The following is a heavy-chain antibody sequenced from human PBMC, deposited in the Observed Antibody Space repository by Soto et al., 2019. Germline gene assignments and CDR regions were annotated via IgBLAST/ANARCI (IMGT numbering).Heavy chain of an antibody. CDR3: ARMATFGSLNWFDP. Sequence: ASVKVSCKASGYSFTNNDVTWVRQATGQGLEWMGWMNPGSGDTGYAQKFQGRVTMTRDISIATAYMELGSLRSDDTAIYYCARMATFGSLNWFDPWGQGTLVTVSS. D-gene: IGHD3-16*01. CDR2: MNPGSGDT. J-gene: IGHJ5*02. CDR1: GYSFTNND. V-gene: IGHV1-8*01.